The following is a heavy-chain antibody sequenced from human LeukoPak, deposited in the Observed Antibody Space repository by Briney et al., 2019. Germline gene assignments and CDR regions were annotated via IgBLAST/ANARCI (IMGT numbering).Heavy chain of an antibody. CDR2: VNPNSGNT. D-gene: IGHD1-26*01. V-gene: IGHV1-8*01. Sequence: GASVKVSCKASGYTFTSSDINWVRQASGQGLEWMGWVNPNSGNTGYAQKFQGRVTMTRNTSISTAYMELSSLRSEDTAVYYCAGEWGMGAKPAYNWLDPWGQGTLVTVSS. J-gene: IGHJ5*02. CDR1: GYTFTSSD. CDR3: AGEWGMGAKPAYNWLDP.